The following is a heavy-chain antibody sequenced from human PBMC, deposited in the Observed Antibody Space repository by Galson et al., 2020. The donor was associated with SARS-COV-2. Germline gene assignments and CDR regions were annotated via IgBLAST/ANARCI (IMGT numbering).Heavy chain of an antibody. CDR3: ARASCDYTYGACYYFDY. Sequence: ASETLSLTCTVSGVSLSSDGYYWSWIRHHPGKGLEWIGNIYYSGSAYYNPSLKSRVTISVDTSKNQFSLRLSSVTAADTAVYYCARASCDYTYGACYYFDYWGRGALVSVSS. D-gene: IGHD4-17*01. CDR2: IYYSGSA. V-gene: IGHV4-31*03. J-gene: IGHJ4*02. CDR1: GVSLSSDGYY.